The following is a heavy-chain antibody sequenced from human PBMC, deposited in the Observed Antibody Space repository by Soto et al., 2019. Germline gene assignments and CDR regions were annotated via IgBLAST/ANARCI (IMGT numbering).Heavy chain of an antibody. Sequence: QVQLVQSGAEVKKPGSSVKVSCKASGGTFTSYAISWVRQAPGQGLEWMGGIIPIFGTANYAQKFQGRVTITADEISSTAYMELSSLRSEDMAVYYCAEYNWNDVGAPRSMDVWGQGTTVTVSS. V-gene: IGHV1-69*12. CDR3: AEYNWNDVGAPRSMDV. D-gene: IGHD1-1*01. CDR1: GGTFTSYA. CDR2: IIPIFGTA. J-gene: IGHJ6*02.